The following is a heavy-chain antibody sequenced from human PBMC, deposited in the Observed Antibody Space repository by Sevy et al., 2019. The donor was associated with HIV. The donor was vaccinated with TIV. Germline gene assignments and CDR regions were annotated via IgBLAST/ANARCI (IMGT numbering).Heavy chain of an antibody. CDR3: AKGAGSSLLSAIAY. D-gene: IGHD2-15*01. V-gene: IGHV3-9*03. J-gene: IGHJ4*02. CDR1: GFTFDDYG. Sequence: GGSLRLSCAASGFTFDDYGMHWVRQAPGKGLEWDSGISWNSATIVYADSAKGRFTISRDNARNSLYLQMNSLRVEDMAFYYCAKGAGSSLLSAIAYWGQGTLVTVSS. CDR2: ISWNSATI.